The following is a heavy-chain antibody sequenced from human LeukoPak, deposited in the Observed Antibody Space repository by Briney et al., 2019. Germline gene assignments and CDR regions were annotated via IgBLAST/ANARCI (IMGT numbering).Heavy chain of an antibody. D-gene: IGHD5-12*01. CDR3: AKGRCSGPGCDSFDY. V-gene: IGHV3-23*01. J-gene: IGHJ4*02. CDR1: GLVFGKYA. CDR2: ISDDSSFT. Sequence: GGSLRLSCAASGLVFGKYAMAWVRQALGKGLECVSIISDDSSFTYYLDSVKGRSTIFRDNSKNTLYLHMNSLKAEDTAVYYCAKGRCSGPGCDSFDYWGQGTLVTVSS.